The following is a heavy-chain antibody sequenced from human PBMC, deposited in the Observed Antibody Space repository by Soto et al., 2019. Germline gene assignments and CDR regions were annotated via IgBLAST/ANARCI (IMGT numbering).Heavy chain of an antibody. Sequence: QVQLVQSGAEVKKPGASVKVSCKASGYTFTSYGISWVRQAPEQGLEWMGWISAYNGNTNYAQKLQGRVTMTTDTSTSTAYMELRSLRSDDTAVYYCARDQVRQQLVLVALDIWGQGTMVTVSS. CDR3: ARDQVRQQLVLVALDI. CDR2: ISAYNGNT. J-gene: IGHJ3*02. CDR1: GYTFTSYG. D-gene: IGHD6-13*01. V-gene: IGHV1-18*04.